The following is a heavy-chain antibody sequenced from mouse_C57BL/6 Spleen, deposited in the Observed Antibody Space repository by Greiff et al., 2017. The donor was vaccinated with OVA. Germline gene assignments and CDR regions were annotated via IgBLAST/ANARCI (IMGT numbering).Heavy chain of an antibody. CDR1: GFTFSDYY. J-gene: IGHJ3*01. V-gene: IGHV5-16*01. D-gene: IGHD1-1*01. Sequence: EVKLVESEGGLVQPGSSMKLSCTASGFTFSDYYMAWVRQVPEKGLEWVANINYDGSSTYYLDSLKSRFIISRDNAKNILYLQMSSLKSEDTATYYCAREGGGSSEGFAYWGQGTLVTVSA. CDR2: INYDGSST. CDR3: AREGGGSSEGFAY.